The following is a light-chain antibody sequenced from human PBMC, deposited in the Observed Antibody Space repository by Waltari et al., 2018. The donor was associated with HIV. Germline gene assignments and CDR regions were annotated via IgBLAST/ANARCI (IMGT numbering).Light chain of an antibody. Sequence: QSALTQPRSVSGSPGQSVTISCTGTTSDDGGYDYVSWFQRHPGKAPKLMIYGVRKRPSGVSDRFSGSKSGNTASLTISGLQAEDEADYFCCSYADTYAWVFGGGTKLTVL. V-gene: IGLV2-11*01. CDR1: TSDDGGYDY. CDR3: CSYADTYAWV. J-gene: IGLJ3*02. CDR2: GVR.